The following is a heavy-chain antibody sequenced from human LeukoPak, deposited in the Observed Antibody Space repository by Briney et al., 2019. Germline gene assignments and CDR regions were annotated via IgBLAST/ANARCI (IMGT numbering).Heavy chain of an antibody. V-gene: IGHV3-23*01. CDR2: ISGLGDST. J-gene: IGHJ3*02. CDR1: GFIFSSYA. Sequence: GGSLRLSCAASGFIFSSYAMNWVRQAPGKGLEWVSGISGLGDSTYYADSVKGRFTISRGNSKNTLYLQMNSLRAEDTAVYYCARKVGGVYAFDIWGQGTMVTVSS. CDR3: ARKVGGVYAFDI. D-gene: IGHD3-16*01.